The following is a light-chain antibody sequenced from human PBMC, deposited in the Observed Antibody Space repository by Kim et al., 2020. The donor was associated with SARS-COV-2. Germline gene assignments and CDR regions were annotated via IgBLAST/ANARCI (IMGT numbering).Light chain of an antibody. Sequence: SPGQASTIACTGTSSDVGGYNYVSWYQQHPGKAPKLMIYDVSKRPSGVSNRFSGSKSGNTASLTISGLQAEDEADYYCSSYTSSRVFGGGTQLTVL. CDR1: SSDVGGYNY. V-gene: IGLV2-14*04. J-gene: IGLJ2*01. CDR3: SSYTSSRV. CDR2: DVS.